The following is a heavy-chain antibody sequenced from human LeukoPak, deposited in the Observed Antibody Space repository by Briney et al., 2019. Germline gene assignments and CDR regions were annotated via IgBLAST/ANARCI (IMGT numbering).Heavy chain of an antibody. CDR3: ARGGIQVSGIDEFDY. D-gene: IGHD6-19*01. Sequence: QPGGSLRLSCAASGFTFIDYDMHWVREVIGKSLEWVSAIGIRGDTHYSGSVKGRFTIPRENAESSLYLQMNSLRAEDTAVNYCARGGIQVSGIDEFDYWGQGTLVTVSS. J-gene: IGHJ4*02. V-gene: IGHV3-13*01. CDR2: IGIRGDT. CDR1: GFTFIDYD.